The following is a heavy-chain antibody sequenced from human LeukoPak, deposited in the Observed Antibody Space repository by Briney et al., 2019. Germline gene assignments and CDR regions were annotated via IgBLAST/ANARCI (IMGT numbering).Heavy chain of an antibody. V-gene: IGHV5-51*01. CDR2: IYPGDPDT. D-gene: IGHD2-15*01. CDR3: ARSSVVVAAQIDY. J-gene: IGHJ4*02. Sequence: GESLKISCKGSGYSINNYWIGWVRQMPGKGLEWMGIIYPGDPDTRYSPSFQGQVTISADKSISTAYLQWSSLKASDTAMYYCARSSVVVAAQIDYWGQGTLVTVSS. CDR1: GYSINNYW.